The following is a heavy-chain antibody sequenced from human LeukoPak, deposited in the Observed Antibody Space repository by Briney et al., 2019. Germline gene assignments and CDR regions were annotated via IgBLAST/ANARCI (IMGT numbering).Heavy chain of an antibody. V-gene: IGHV1-46*01. D-gene: IGHD5-18*01. Sequence: GASVKVSCKASGYTFTSYYIHWVRQAPGQGLEWMGIINPSGGTTSYAQKFQGRVTMTRDTSTSTVYMELSSLRSEDTAVFYCAKDGYTYGPFAYWGQGTLVTVSS. CDR2: INPSGGTT. J-gene: IGHJ4*02. CDR1: GYTFTSYY. CDR3: AKDGYTYGPFAY.